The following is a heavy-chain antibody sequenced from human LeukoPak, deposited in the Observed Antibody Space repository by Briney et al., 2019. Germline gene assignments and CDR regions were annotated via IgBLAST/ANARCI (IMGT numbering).Heavy chain of an antibody. J-gene: IGHJ5*02. Sequence: TSETLSLTCAVYGGSFSGYYGSWIRQPPGKGLEWIGEINHSGSTNYNPSLKSRVTISVDTSKNQFSLKLSSVTAADTAVYYCARWTSVVLGTKRGFDPWGQGTLVTVSS. V-gene: IGHV4-34*01. D-gene: IGHD4-23*01. CDR1: GGSFSGYY. CDR3: ARWTSVVLGTKRGFDP. CDR2: INHSGST.